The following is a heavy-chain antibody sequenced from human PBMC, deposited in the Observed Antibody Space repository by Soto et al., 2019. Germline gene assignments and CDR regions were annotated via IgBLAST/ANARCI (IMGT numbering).Heavy chain of an antibody. CDR2: INHSGST. Sequence: RQPPGKGLEWIGEINHSGSTNYNPSLKSRVTISVDTSKNQFSLKLSSVTAADTAVYYCARGRILTGYRYWGQGTLVTVSS. V-gene: IGHV4-34*01. D-gene: IGHD3-9*01. CDR3: ARGRILTGYRY. J-gene: IGHJ4*02.